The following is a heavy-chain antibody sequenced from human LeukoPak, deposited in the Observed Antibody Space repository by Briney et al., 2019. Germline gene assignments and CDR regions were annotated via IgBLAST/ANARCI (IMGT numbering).Heavy chain of an antibody. J-gene: IGHJ6*03. CDR1: GFTFSSYG. V-gene: IGHV3-23*01. CDR3: AKRRGLELTYYYHMDV. Sequence: GGSLRLSCAASGFTFSSYGMSWVRQAPGKGLEWVSAISGSGGSTYYADSVKGRFTISRDNSKNMLYLQMNSLRADDTAVYYCAKRRGLELTYYYHMDVWGKGTTVTVSS. CDR2: ISGSGGST. D-gene: IGHD1-7*01.